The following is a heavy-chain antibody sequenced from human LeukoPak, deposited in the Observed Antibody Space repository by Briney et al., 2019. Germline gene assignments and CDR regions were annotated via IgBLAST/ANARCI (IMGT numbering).Heavy chain of an antibody. CDR3: AGGPVTTFF. CDR1: GDSISGHY. CDR2: IHCSGST. V-gene: IGHV4-4*07. J-gene: IGHJ4*02. D-gene: IGHD4-17*01. Sequence: PSETLSLTRSVSGDSISGHYWSWIRQPAGKGLEWVGRIHCSGSTDYNPSLKSRVTLSVDTSNNQFSLRVNSVTAADTAVYYCAGGPVTTFFWGQGALVTVSS.